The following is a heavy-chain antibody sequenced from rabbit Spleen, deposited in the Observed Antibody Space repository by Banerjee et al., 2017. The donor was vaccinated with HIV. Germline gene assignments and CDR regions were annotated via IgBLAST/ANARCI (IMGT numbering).Heavy chain of an antibody. J-gene: IGHJ4*01. CDR3: ARDPAGSRYYYYFHL. CDR1: GLDFSSSYW. CDR2: IYTGSSGST. V-gene: IGHV1S40*01. D-gene: IGHD8-1*01. Sequence: QSLEESGGDLVKPGASLTLTCTASGLDFSSSYWICWVRQAPGKGLEWIACIYTGSSGSTYYASWAKGRFTISKTSSTTVTLQMTSLTVADTATYFCARDPAGSRYYYYFHLWGPGTLVTVS.